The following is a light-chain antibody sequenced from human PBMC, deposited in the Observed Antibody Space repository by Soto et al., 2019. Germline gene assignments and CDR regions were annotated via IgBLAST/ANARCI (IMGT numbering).Light chain of an antibody. J-gene: IGLJ1*01. CDR1: NSDVGAYDF. CDR2: DVT. CDR3: CSYGGRSAYV. V-gene: IGLV2-11*01. Sequence: QSVLTQPRSVSGSPGQSVTISCSGTNSDVGAYDFVSWYQQHPVKAPKLMIYDVTKRPSGVPDRFSGSKFGTTASLTISGLQAEDEADYFCCSYGGRSAYVFGTGTKVTVL.